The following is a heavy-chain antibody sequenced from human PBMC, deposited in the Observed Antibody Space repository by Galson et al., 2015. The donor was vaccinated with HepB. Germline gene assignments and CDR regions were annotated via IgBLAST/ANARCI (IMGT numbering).Heavy chain of an antibody. CDR2: ISWNSENI. Sequence: SLRLSCAVSGFTFDDYGMNWVRQAPGKGLEWASGISWNSENIDYADSVKGRFTISRDNAKNSLYLQMNSLRVEDTALYYCVKDMGASFYYYGLDVWGQGTTVTVSS. D-gene: IGHD1-26*01. CDR3: VKDMGASFYYYGLDV. V-gene: IGHV3-9*01. J-gene: IGHJ6*02. CDR1: GFTFDDYG.